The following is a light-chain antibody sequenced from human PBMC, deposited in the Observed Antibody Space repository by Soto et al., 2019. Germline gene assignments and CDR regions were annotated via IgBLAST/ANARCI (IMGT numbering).Light chain of an antibody. V-gene: IGKV3-11*01. J-gene: IGKJ1*01. CDR1: QSVSSY. CDR2: DAS. CDR3: QQRRKWPPM. Sequence: EIVLTQSPATLSLSPGERATLSCRASQSVSSYLAWYQQKPGQAPRLLIYDASNRATGIPARFSGSGSGTDFTLTISSLEPEDFEVYYCQQRRKWPPMLGQGTKVEIK.